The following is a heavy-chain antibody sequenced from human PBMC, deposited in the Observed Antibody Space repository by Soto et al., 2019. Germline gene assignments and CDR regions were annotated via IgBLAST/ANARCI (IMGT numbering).Heavy chain of an antibody. CDR2: ISGRGGST. V-gene: IGHV3-23*01. CDR3: AKDSTVTTSLYSYYYGLDV. Sequence: EVQLLESGGGLVQPGGSLRHSCTASGFTFSNYAMSWVRQAPDKGLEWVSAISGRGGSTYYADSVKGRFTISRDNSKNMLFLQMNSLRAEDTALYYCAKDSTVTTSLYSYYYGLDVWGQGTTVTVSS. J-gene: IGHJ6*02. D-gene: IGHD4-17*01. CDR1: GFTFSNYA.